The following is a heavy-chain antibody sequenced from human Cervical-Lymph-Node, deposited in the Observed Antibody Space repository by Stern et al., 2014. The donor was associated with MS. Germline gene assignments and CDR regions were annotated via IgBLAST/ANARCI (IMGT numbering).Heavy chain of an antibody. D-gene: IGHD3-22*01. CDR2: ISGSGSTT. CDR1: AFTFSDYY. J-gene: IGHJ4*02. CDR3: ARGLGPVYYDSSSYYVGY. V-gene: IGHV3-11*01. Sequence: QVQLVQSGGGLVKPGGSLRLSCAASAFTFSDYYMSWIRQAPGKGLEWVSYISGSGSTTYYADSVKGRFTISRDNAKNSLYLQMNSLRAEDTAVYYCARGLGPVYYDSSSYYVGYWGQGTLVTVSS.